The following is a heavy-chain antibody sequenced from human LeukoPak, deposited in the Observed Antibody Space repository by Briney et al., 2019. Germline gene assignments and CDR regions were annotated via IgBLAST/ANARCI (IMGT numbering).Heavy chain of an antibody. CDR3: ARFGYYYDSSGYTSDY. Sequence: GGSLRLSCAASGFTFSDYYVSWIRQAPGKGLEWVSYISSSGSTIYYADSVKGRFTISRDNAKNSLYLQMNSLRAEDTAVYYCARFGYYYDSSGYTSDYWGQGTLVTVSS. CDR1: GFTFSDYY. CDR2: ISSSGSTI. V-gene: IGHV3-11*01. D-gene: IGHD3-22*01. J-gene: IGHJ4*02.